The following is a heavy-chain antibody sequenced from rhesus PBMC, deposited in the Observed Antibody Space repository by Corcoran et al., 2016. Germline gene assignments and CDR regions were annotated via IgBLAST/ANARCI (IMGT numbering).Heavy chain of an antibody. Sequence: QVTLKESGPALVKPTQTLTLTCTFSGFSIAPTGTGVGRNRQPPGKALEWLASIFWNDSKWYGTSLKTRLSISKDTSKNQVVLTMTNMDPADTATYYCARVPRYSGYASADYWGPGVLVTVSS. CDR1: GFSIAPTGTG. V-gene: IGHV2-95*01. CDR3: ARVPRYSGYASADY. CDR2: IFWNDSK. D-gene: IGHD5-24*01. J-gene: IGHJ4*01.